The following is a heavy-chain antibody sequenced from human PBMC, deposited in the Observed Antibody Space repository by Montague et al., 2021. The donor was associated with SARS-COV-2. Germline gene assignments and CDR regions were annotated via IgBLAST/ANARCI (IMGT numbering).Heavy chain of an antibody. Sequence: SETLSLTCTVSGVSISSFYWSWFRQPPGKGLEWIGYISDSGSTNYNPSLTSRVTMSVDTSKNQFSLRVNSVTAADTALYYCARHYRATVPAVYWGQGTLVTVSS. V-gene: IGHV4-59*08. CDR3: ARHYRATVPAVY. D-gene: IGHD2-15*01. CDR1: GVSISSFY. CDR2: ISDSGST. J-gene: IGHJ4*02.